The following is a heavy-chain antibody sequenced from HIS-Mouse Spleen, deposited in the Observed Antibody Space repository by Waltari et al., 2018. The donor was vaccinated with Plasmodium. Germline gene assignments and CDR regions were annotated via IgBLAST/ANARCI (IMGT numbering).Heavy chain of an antibody. Sequence: QVQLQQWGAGLLKPSETLSLTCAVYGGSFSGYYWSWIRQPPGEGLEGIGEINHSGSTKYNPSLKSRVTISVDTSKNQFSLKLSSVTAADTAVYYCARVTSSGVYWYFDLWGRGTLVTVSS. CDR1: GGSFSGYY. J-gene: IGHJ2*01. D-gene: IGHD3-3*01. CDR2: INHSGST. V-gene: IGHV4-34*01. CDR3: ARVTSSGVYWYFDL.